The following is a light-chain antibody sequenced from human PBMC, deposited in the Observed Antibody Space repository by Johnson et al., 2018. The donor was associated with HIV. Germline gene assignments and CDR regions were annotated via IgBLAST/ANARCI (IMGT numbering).Light chain of an antibody. CDR1: SSNIGNNY. CDR2: ENN. CDR3: GTWASSLSAGV. V-gene: IGLV1-51*02. J-gene: IGLJ1*01. Sequence: QSVLTQPPSVSAAPGQKVTISCSGSSSNIGNNYVSWYQHLPGTAPKLLIYENNKRPSGIPDRFSGSQSGPSATLGITGLQTGDEADYYCGTWASSLSAGVVGTGTKVTVL.